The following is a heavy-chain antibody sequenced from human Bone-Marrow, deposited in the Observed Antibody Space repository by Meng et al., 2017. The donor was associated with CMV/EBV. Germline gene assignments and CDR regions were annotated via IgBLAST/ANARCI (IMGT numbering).Heavy chain of an antibody. V-gene: IGHV3-20*04. J-gene: IGHJ4*02. CDR1: GFTFDDYG. D-gene: IGHD3-3*01. CDR3: ARMVRNVWSGYSFDY. CDR2: INWNGGST. Sequence: GGSLRLSCAASGFTFDDYGMSWVRQAPGKGLEWVSGINWNGGSTGYADSVKGRFTISRDNAKNSLYLQMNSLRAEDTAVYYCARMVRNVWSGYSFDYWGEGTLVTVSS.